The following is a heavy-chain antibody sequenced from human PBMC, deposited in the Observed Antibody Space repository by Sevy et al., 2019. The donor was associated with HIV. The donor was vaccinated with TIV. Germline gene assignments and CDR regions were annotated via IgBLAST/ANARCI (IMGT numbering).Heavy chain of an antibody. CDR1: GFTFSSYA. V-gene: IGHV3-23*01. D-gene: IGHD5-18*01. J-gene: IGHJ6*03. CDR3: AKELSGYSYGFSDYYMDV. CDR2: ISGGGGST. Sequence: GGSLRLSCAASGFTFSSYAMSWVRQAPGKGLEWVSAISGGGGSTYYADSVKGRFTISRDNSKNTLYLQMNSLRAEDTAVYYCAKELSGYSYGFSDYYMDVWGKGTTVTVSS.